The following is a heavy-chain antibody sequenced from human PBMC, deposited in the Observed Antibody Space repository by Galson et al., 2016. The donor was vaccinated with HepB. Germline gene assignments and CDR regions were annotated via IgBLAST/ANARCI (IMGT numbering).Heavy chain of an antibody. CDR3: VEGLRWHDY. D-gene: IGHD4-23*01. CDR2: IYSGGTT. Sequence: SLRLSCAASGLTVNSNYMAWVRQAPGKGLEWVSIIYSGGTTHYADSVKGRFTISRDNAKNSLYLQMNSLRVEDTALYYCVEGLRWHDYWGQGTLVTVSS. CDR1: GLTVNSNY. V-gene: IGHV3-53*01. J-gene: IGHJ4*02.